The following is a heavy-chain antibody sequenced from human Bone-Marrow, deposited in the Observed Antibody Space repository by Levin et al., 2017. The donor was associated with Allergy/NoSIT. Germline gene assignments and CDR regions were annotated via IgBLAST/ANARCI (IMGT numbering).Heavy chain of an antibody. J-gene: IGHJ6*03. CDR1: GFTVSSNY. CDR3: ARDRGLWFGSDYYFYMDV. Sequence: QSGGSLRLSCAASGFTVSSNYMSWVRQAPGKGLEWVSVIYINGGTDYADSVKGRFTISSDNSKNTLYLQMNSLRAEDTAVYYCARDRGLWFGSDYYFYMDVWGKGTTVTVSS. D-gene: IGHD3-10*01. CDR2: IYINGGT. V-gene: IGHV3-53*01.